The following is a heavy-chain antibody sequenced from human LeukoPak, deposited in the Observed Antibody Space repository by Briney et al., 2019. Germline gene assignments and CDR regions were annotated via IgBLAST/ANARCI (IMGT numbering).Heavy chain of an antibody. D-gene: IGHD3-16*01. J-gene: IGHJ4*02. CDR2: ISYDGSNK. V-gene: IGHV3-30*04. Sequence: TGGSLRLSCAASGFTFSSYAIHWVRQAPGKGLEWVAVISYDGSNKYYADSVKGRFTISRDNSKNTLYLQMNSLRAEDTAVYYCARDVGGVNNSLDYWGQGTLVTVSS. CDR1: GFTFSSYA. CDR3: ARDVGGVNNSLDY.